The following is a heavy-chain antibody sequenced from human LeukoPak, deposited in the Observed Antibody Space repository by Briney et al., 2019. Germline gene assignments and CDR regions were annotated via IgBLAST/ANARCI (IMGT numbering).Heavy chain of an antibody. CDR2: IFYSGTS. CDR1: GGSISSNNYS. J-gene: IGHJ4*02. D-gene: IGHD3-10*01. CDR3: ARAAYYYGSGAEPDYFDY. Sequence: SETLSLTCTVSGGSISSNNYSWGWIRQPPGKGLEWIGSIFYSGTSYYNPSLKSRVTISVDTPKNQFSLKLSSVTAADTAVYYCARAAYYYGSGAEPDYFDYWGQGTLVTVSS. V-gene: IGHV4-39*01.